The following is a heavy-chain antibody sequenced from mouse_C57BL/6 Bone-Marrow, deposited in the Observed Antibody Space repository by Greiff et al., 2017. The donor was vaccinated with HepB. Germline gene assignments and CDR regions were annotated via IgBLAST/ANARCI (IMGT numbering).Heavy chain of an antibody. D-gene: IGHD1-1*01. CDR3: TRDGDYGSSYVAWFAY. CDR2: ISSGSSTI. Sequence: EVKLVESGGGLVKPGGSLKLSCAASGFTFSDYGMHWVRQAPEKGLEWVAYISSGSSTIYYADTVKGRFTISRDNARNTLYLQMSRLKSEDTAMYYCTRDGDYGSSYVAWFAYWGQGTLVTVSA. CDR1: GFTFSDYG. J-gene: IGHJ3*01. V-gene: IGHV5-17*03.